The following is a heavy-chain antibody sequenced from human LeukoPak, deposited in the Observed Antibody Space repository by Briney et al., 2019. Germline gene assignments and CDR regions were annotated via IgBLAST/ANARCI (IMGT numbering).Heavy chain of an antibody. Sequence: SETLSLTCTVPGGSISSYYWSWIRQPPGKGLGWIGYIYNSGSTNYNPSLKSRVTISVDTSKNQFSLKLSSVTAADTTLYYCARGEGYSYSADYYFFYMDVWGKGTTVTVSS. CDR1: GGSISSYY. D-gene: IGHD5-18*01. CDR2: IYNSGST. V-gene: IGHV4-59*12. CDR3: ARGEGYSYSADYYFFYMDV. J-gene: IGHJ6*03.